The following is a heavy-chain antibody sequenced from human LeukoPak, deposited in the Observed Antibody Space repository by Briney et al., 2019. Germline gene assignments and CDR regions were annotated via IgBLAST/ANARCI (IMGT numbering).Heavy chain of an antibody. D-gene: IGHD6-13*01. CDR3: ARGARLYSSSSKGDY. Sequence: GGSLRLSCAASGFTFSSYAMHWVRQAPGKGLEWVAVISYDGSNKYYADSVKGRLTISRDNSKNTLYLQMNSLRAEDTAVYYCARGARLYSSSSKGDYWGQGTLVTVSS. J-gene: IGHJ4*02. V-gene: IGHV3-30*04. CDR2: ISYDGSNK. CDR1: GFTFSSYA.